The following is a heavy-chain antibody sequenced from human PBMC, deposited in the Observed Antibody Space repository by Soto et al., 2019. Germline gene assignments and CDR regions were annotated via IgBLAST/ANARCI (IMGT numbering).Heavy chain of an antibody. V-gene: IGHV3-23*01. J-gene: IGHJ4*02. CDR1: GFTFSTYA. CDR3: ADGGEWSFNFVY. D-gene: IGHD3-3*01. CDR2: ISVSGDNT. Sequence: PGGSLRLSCAASGFTFSTYALSWVRQAPGKGVEWVSGISVSGDNTYYADSVKGRFTISRDNSKNTLYLQMNNLRAEDTAVYYCADGGEWSFNFVYWGQGPQVTVSS.